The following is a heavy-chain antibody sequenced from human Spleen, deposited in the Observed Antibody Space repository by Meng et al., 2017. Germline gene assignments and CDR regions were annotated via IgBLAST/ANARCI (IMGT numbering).Heavy chain of an antibody. J-gene: IGHJ4*02. V-gene: IGHV4-34*01. CDR3: ARTPGLRWTPKIDQ. Sequence: QVQLHHWGAVLLMPSEPLSLTGGVDYGSFSGHYWSWIRQPPGKGLEWIGEINQSGSTTYNPSLKSRVTMSVDTSKNQFSLNLRSVTAADTAVYFCARTPGLRWTPKIDQWGLGTLVTVSS. CDR2: INQSGST. D-gene: IGHD4-23*01. CDR1: YGSFSGHY.